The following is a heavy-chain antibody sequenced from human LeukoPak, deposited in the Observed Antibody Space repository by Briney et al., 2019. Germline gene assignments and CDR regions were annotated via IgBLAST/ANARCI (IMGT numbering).Heavy chain of an antibody. CDR2: INPSGGST. Sequence: ASVKVSCKASGYTFTSYYTHWVRQAPGQGLEWMGIINPSGGSTSYAQRFQGRVTMTRNTSISTAYMELSSLRSEDTAVYYCARGGYSTPSYYFDYWGQGTLVTVSS. D-gene: IGHD3-22*01. CDR3: ARGGYSTPSYYFDY. V-gene: IGHV1-46*01. J-gene: IGHJ4*02. CDR1: GYTFTSYY.